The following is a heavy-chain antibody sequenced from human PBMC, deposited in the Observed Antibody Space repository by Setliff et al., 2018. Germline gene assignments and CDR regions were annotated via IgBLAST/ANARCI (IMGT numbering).Heavy chain of an antibody. CDR1: GFSFSSHW. CDR3: ARERGGWYSDAFDI. CDR2: IKQDGSEK. Sequence: ETLSLSCVASGFSFSSHWMSWVRQAPGKGLEWVANIKQDGSEKHYVDSVKGRFTISRDNAKNSLYLQMNSLRAEDTAVYYCARERGGWYSDAFDIWGQGTMVTVSS. V-gene: IGHV3-7*01. J-gene: IGHJ3*02. D-gene: IGHD6-19*01.